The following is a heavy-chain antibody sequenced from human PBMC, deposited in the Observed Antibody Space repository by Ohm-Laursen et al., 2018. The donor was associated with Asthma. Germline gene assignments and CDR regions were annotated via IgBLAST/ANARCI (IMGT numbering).Heavy chain of an antibody. CDR1: GFTFSSYG. J-gene: IGHJ1*01. Sequence: GSLRLSCSASGFTFSSYGMHWARQAPGKGLEWVSYISTASTFIYYADSVRGRFTTSRDNARNSVYLQMNSLRAEDTALYYCARIGPEWELPGREYSLHHWGEGTLVTVSS. CDR2: ISTASTFI. CDR3: ARIGPEWELPGREYSLHH. D-gene: IGHD1-26*01. V-gene: IGHV3-21*05.